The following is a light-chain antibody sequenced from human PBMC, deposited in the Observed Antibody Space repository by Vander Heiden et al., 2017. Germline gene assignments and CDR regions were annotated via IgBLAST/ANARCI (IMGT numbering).Light chain of an antibody. CDR3: QQYDNLPHL. V-gene: IGKV1-33*01. CDR1: QDISNY. J-gene: IGKJ4*01. CDR2: DAS. Sequence: DIQMTQSPSSLSASVGDRVTITCQASQDISNYLNWYQQKPGKAPKLLIYDASNLETGVPSRFSGSGSGTDFTFTNSSLQPEDIATYYCQQYDNLPHLFGGGTKVEIK.